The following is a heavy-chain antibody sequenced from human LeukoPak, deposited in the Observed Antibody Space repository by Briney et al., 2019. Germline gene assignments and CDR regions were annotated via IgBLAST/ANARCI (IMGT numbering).Heavy chain of an antibody. CDR1: GFTFSSYA. CDR2: ISGSGGST. CDR3: AKDKSVVVAATESYFDY. J-gene: IGHJ4*02. V-gene: IGHV3-23*01. Sequence: GGSLRLSCAASGFTFSSYAMRWVRQAPGKGLEWVSAISGSGGSTYYADSVKGRFTISRDNSKNTLYLQMNSLRAEDTAVYYCAKDKSVVVAATESYFDYWGQGTLVTVSS. D-gene: IGHD2-15*01.